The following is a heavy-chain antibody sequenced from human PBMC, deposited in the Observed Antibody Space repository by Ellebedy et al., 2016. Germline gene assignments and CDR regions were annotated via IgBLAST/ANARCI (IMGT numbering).Heavy chain of an antibody. J-gene: IGHJ4*02. CDR3: ARRRSPGHFDY. CDR1: GGSISSYY. Sequence: SETLSLTXTVSGGSISSYYWSWIRQAPGKGLEWIGYIYYSGSTNYNPSLKSRVTISVDTSKNQFSLKLSSVTAADTAVYYCARRRSPGHFDYWGQGTLVTVSS. V-gene: IGHV4-59*01. CDR2: IYYSGST.